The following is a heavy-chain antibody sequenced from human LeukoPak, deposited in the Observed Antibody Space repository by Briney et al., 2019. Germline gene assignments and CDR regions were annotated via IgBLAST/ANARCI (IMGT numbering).Heavy chain of an antibody. Sequence: GGSLRLSCAASGFTFSSYGMSWVRQAPGKGLEWVSAISGSGGSTYYADSVKGRFTISRDNSKNTLYLQMNSLRAEDTAVYYCAKRLRITMSYYFDYWGQGTLVTVSS. J-gene: IGHJ4*02. CDR2: ISGSGGST. D-gene: IGHD3-10*02. V-gene: IGHV3-23*01. CDR3: AKRLRITMSYYFDY. CDR1: GFTFSSYG.